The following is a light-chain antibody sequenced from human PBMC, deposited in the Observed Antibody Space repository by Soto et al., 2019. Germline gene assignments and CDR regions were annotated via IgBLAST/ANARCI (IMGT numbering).Light chain of an antibody. CDR3: SSYAGTNNLL. Sequence: QSALTQPPSASGSPGQSVTISCTVSSSDVGGYKYVSWYQQHPGKAPKLMIYEVSERPSGVPDRFSGSKSGNTASLTVSGLQAEDEADYYCSSYAGTNNLLFGGGTQLTVL. J-gene: IGLJ2*01. V-gene: IGLV2-8*01. CDR1: SSDVGGYKY. CDR2: EVS.